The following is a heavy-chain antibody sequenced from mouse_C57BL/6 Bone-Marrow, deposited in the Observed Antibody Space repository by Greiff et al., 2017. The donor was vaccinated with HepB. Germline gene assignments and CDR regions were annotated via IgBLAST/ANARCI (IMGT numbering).Heavy chain of an antibody. CDR3: ARPTIVTPFAY. CDR1: GYAFSSSW. CDR2: IYPGDGDT. D-gene: IGHD2-5*01. Sequence: VKLQQSGPELVKPGASVKISCKASGYAFSSSWMNWVKQRPGKGLEWIGRIYPGDGDTNYNGKFKGKATLTADKSSSTAYMQLSSLTSEDSAVYFCARPTIVTPFAYWGQGTLVTVSA. J-gene: IGHJ3*01. V-gene: IGHV1-82*01.